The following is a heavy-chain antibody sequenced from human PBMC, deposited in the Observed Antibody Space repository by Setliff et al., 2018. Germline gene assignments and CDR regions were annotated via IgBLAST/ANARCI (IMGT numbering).Heavy chain of an antibody. CDR2: ISYSGIT. V-gene: IGHV4-59*02. CDR3: ARNTPKLPELGIFGRFDY. J-gene: IGHJ4*02. D-gene: IGHD3-3*01. Sequence: PSETLSLTCNVSGASVSSHYWDWIRQPPGKGLEWIGFISYSGITTYNVSLKSRVSISVDTSKNQFSLKLTSVTAADTAVYYCARNTPKLPELGIFGRFDYWGQGILVTVSS. CDR1: GASVSSHY.